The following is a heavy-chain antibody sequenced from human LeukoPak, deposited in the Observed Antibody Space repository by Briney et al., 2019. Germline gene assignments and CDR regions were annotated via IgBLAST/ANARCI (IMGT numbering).Heavy chain of an antibody. Sequence: GGSLRLSCAASGFTFSSYAMSWVRQAPGKGLEWVSAISGSGGSTYYADSVKGRFTISRDNSKNTLYLQMNSLRAEDTAVYYCARDGGAEQQLEFDYWGQGTLVTVSS. CDR1: GFTFSSYA. V-gene: IGHV3-23*01. J-gene: IGHJ4*02. D-gene: IGHD6-13*01. CDR2: ISGSGGST. CDR3: ARDGGAEQQLEFDY.